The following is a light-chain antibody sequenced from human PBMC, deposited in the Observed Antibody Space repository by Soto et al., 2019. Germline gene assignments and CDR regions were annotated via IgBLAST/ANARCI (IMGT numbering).Light chain of an antibody. CDR3: QQYGSSPKT. J-gene: IGKJ5*01. CDR2: ATS. V-gene: IGKV3-20*01. CDR1: HRVSSY. Sequence: EIVMTQSPATLSVSPGERATLSCRASHRVSSYLAWCQQKPGQAPRLLIYATSNRATGIPDRFSGSGSGTDFTLTISRLEPEDFAVYYCQQYGSSPKTFGQGTQLEIK.